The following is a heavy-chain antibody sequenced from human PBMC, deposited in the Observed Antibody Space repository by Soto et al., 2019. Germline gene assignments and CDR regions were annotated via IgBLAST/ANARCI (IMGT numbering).Heavy chain of an antibody. V-gene: IGHV3-23*01. Sequence: PGGSLRLSCTASGFTFSSFFMNWVRQAPGKGPEWVSGIGSSGVVTKYADSVKGRFTISRDNSKNTLYLQMITLRAEDTAVYYCARDYGNHGSYISANWGQGTLVTVSS. CDR3: ARDYGNHGSYISAN. CDR2: IGSSGVVT. CDR1: GFTFSSFF. D-gene: IGHD3-10*01. J-gene: IGHJ4*02.